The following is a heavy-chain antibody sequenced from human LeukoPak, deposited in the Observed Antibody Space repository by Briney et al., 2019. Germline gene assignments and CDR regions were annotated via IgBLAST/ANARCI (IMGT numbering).Heavy chain of an antibody. D-gene: IGHD5-12*01. V-gene: IGHV4-4*07. J-gene: IGHJ4*02. CDR1: GASITSYY. Sequence: PSETLPLTCTVSGASITSYYWSWIRQPAGQGLEWIGRISTSGNTNYNPSLKSRVTMSVDTSKNQFSLMLSSVTSADTAIYYCTRDSSGYDWFYDYWGQGTLVTVSS. CDR2: ISTSGNT. CDR3: TRDSSGYDWFYDY.